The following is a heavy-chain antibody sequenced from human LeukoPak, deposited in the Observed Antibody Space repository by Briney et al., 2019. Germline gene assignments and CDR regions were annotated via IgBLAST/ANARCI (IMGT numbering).Heavy chain of an antibody. CDR3: ARARGVPSWFDP. V-gene: IGHV3-7*01. D-gene: IGHD3-10*01. CDR2: IKPDGSEE. Sequence: PGGSLRLSCAASGFTFSDYWMTWVRQAPGKGLEWVANIKPDGSEEYYVDSVRGRFTISRDNAKNSLYLQMNSLRAEDTAVYYCARARGVPSWFDPWGQGTLVTVSS. J-gene: IGHJ5*02. CDR1: GFTFSDYW.